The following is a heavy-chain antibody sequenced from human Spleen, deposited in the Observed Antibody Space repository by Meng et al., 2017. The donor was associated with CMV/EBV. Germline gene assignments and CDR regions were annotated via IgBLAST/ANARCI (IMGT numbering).Heavy chain of an antibody. CDR3: AKEAPYNWNTFDI. Sequence: ASGFTFSSYGMHWVRQAPGKGLEWVAFIRYDGNNKYYADSVKGRFTSSRDNSKNTLFLQMNSLRAEDTAVYYCAKEAPYNWNTFDIWGQGTMVTVSS. V-gene: IGHV3-30*02. CDR2: IRYDGNNK. D-gene: IGHD1/OR15-1a*01. J-gene: IGHJ3*02. CDR1: GFTFSSYG.